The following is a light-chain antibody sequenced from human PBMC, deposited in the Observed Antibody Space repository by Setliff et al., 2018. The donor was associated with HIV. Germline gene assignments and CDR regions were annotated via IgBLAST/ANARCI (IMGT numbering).Light chain of an antibody. J-gene: IGLJ1*01. CDR3: TSYANSNTYV. V-gene: IGLV2-14*03. CDR2: DVT. CDR1: SSDVGGFNF. Sequence: QSALTQPASMSGSPGQSITVSCTGTSSDVGGFNFVSWYQQHPGKAPRLMIYDVTNRPSGVSNRFSGSKSGNTASLTISGLQAEDEADYYCTSYANSNTYVVGTGTKVTVL.